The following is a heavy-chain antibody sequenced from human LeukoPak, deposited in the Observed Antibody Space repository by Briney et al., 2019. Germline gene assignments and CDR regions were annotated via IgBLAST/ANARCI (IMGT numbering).Heavy chain of an antibody. D-gene: IGHD6-6*01. V-gene: IGHV4-59*12. CDR2: VSDRGGT. Sequence: SETLSLTCSVSGSSISDSYWSWIRQPPGKQMEWIGFVSDRGGTTYNPSLRSRVNISLDTSQNQISLKVTSVTAADTAVYYCATNALLVPSTFDSWGRGTLVIVSS. CDR3: ATNALLVPSTFDS. J-gene: IGHJ4*02. CDR1: GSSISDSY.